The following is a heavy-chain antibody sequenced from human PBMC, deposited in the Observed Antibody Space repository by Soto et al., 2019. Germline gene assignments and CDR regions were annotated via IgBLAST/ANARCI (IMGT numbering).Heavy chain of an antibody. CDR2: ISRTSGYI. V-gene: IGHV3-21*06. Sequence: GFLRLACATSGFSLSDYSMNWVGQAPGKGLEWVSSISRTSGYISYADSLKGRFTISRDSAKNSLYLQMNSLRAEDTAVYYCTRGGSSWPFDYWGQGTLVTVSS. J-gene: IGHJ4*02. CDR1: GFSLSDYS. CDR3: TRGGSSWPFDY. D-gene: IGHD6-13*01.